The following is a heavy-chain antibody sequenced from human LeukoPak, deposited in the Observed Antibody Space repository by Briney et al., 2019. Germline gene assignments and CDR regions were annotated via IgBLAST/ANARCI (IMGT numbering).Heavy chain of an antibody. CDR2: IKEDGSET. D-gene: IGHD6-19*01. J-gene: IGHJ4*02. V-gene: IGHV3-7*01. Sequence: GGSLRLSCAASGFTFSSYWMNWARQAPGKGLEWVANIKEDGSETYYVDSVKGRFTISRDNAKNSLYLQMNSLRAEDTAVYYCARGIHSSGWYVDYWGQGTLVTVSS. CDR3: ARGIHSSGWYVDY. CDR1: GFTFSSYW.